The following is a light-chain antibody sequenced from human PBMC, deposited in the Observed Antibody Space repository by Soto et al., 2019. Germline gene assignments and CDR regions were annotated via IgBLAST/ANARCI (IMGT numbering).Light chain of an antibody. CDR1: SSDVGGYNY. CDR3: SSYAGSSNV. Sequence: QSVLTQPPSASGSPGQSVATSCTGTSSDVGGYNYVSWYQQHPGKAPKLMTYEVNRRPSGVPDRFSGSKSGNTASLTVSGLQAEDEADYYCSSYAGSSNVFGTGTKVTGL. V-gene: IGLV2-8*01. J-gene: IGLJ1*01. CDR2: EVN.